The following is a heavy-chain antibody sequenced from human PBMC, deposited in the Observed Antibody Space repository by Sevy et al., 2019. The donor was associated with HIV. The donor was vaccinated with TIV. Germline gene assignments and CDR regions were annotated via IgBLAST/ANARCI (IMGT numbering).Heavy chain of an antibody. D-gene: IGHD3-3*01. J-gene: IGHJ6*02. CDR2: IISASSYI. CDR3: AGDRGVATSSYGMDV. Sequence: GGSLRLSCAASGFTFSTYSMNWVRQAPGKGLEWVSAIISASSYIYYADSVKGRFTITRDNAKNSLYLQMNSLRAEDTAIYYCAGDRGVATSSYGMDVWGQGTTVTVSS. CDR1: GFTFSTYS. V-gene: IGHV3-21*01.